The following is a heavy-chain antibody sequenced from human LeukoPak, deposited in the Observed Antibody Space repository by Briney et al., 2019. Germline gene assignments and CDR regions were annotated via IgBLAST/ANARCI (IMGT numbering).Heavy chain of an antibody. J-gene: IGHJ4*02. D-gene: IGHD6-13*01. V-gene: IGHV3-23*01. Sequence: PGGSLRLSCAAPGFTFRSYAMTWVRPAPGKGLEWVSVISGSGGNAYYADSVKGRFTISRDNFKNTLYLQMNSLTAEDTAIYYCAKGGTSSWYFVFDYWGQGVLVTVSS. CDR2: ISGSGGNA. CDR3: AKGGTSSWYFVFDY. CDR1: GFTFRSYA.